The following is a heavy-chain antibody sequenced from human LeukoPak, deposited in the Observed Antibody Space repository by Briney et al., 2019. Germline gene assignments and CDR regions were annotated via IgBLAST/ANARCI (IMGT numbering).Heavy chain of an antibody. CDR2: MNPNSGNT. J-gene: IGHJ5*02. CDR3: ARALNDIVVVPAAMGFDP. V-gene: IGHV1-8*02. CDR1: GYTFTSYD. Sequence: ASVKVSCKASGYTFTSYDINWVRQATGQGLEWMGWMNPNSGNTGYAQKLQGRVTMTTDTSTSTAYMELRSLRSDDTAVYYCARALNDIVVVPAAMGFDPWGQGTLVTVSS. D-gene: IGHD2-2*01.